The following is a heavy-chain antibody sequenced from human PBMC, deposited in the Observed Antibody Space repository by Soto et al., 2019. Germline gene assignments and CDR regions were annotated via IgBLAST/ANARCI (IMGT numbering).Heavy chain of an antibody. V-gene: IGHV3-23*01. Sequence: EVQVLESGGALVQPGGSLRLSCAASGFTFRKHAMTWVRQAPGQGLEYVSSITASGSATFYAASVRGRFAISRDNAKNTLYLQMSSLRAEDTALYFCAKDGADRGIDSWGQGTLVTVSS. CDR2: ITASGSAT. CDR1: GFTFRKHA. CDR3: AKDGADRGIDS. J-gene: IGHJ4*02.